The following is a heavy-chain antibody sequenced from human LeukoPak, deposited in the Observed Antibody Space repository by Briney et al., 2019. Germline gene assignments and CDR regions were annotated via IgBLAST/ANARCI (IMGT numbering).Heavy chain of an antibody. V-gene: IGHV4-59*01. D-gene: IGHD1-26*01. CDR2: IYYNGNT. J-gene: IGHJ5*02. CDR3: ARPDSGRSNWFDP. Sequence: SETLSLTCTVSGVSISSYYWSWIRQPPGKGLEWIGYIYYNGNTNYNPSLKSRVTISVDTSKKQFSLKLSSVTAADTAVYYCARPDSGRSNWFDPWGQGTLVTVSS. CDR1: GVSISSYY.